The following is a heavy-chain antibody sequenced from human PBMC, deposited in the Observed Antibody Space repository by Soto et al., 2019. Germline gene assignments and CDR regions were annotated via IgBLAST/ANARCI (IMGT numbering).Heavy chain of an antibody. V-gene: IGHV3-23*01. Sequence: VGSLRLSCAASGFTFSSYAMSWVRQAPGKGLEWVSAISGSGGSTYYADSVKGRFTISRDNSKNTLYLQMNSLRAGDTAVYYCAKVSSSSWEYYYYGMDVWGQGTTVTVSS. CDR1: GFTFSSYA. J-gene: IGHJ6*02. D-gene: IGHD6-6*01. CDR2: ISGSGGST. CDR3: AKVSSSSWEYYYYGMDV.